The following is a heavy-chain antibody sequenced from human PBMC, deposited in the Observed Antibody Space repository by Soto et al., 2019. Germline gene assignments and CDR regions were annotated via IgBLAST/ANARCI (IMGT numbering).Heavy chain of an antibody. V-gene: IGHV5-10-1*01. CDR3: ARLEVYYHMDG. CDR1: GYSFTSSW. Sequence: PGESLKISCKGSGYSFTSSWISWVRQMPGKGLEWMGRIDPSDSYTNYSPSFQGHVTISADRSISTAYLQWSGLKASDTAMYYCARLEVYYHMDGWAQGTTVTVSS. J-gene: IGHJ6*02. CDR2: IDPSDSYT.